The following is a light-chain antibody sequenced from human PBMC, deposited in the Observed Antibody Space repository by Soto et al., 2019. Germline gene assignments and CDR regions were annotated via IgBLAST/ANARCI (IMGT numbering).Light chain of an antibody. CDR3: SSYTTTNTLAFV. CDR1: SSDIGGYNY. CDR2: DVS. J-gene: IGLJ1*01. V-gene: IGLV2-14*01. Sequence: QSALTQPASVSGSPGQSITISCTGTSSDIGGYNYVSWYQQHPGKAPKLMIYDVSIRPSGVSNRFSGSKSGNTASLTISVLQTEDEADYYCSSYTTTNTLAFVFGTGTKLTVL.